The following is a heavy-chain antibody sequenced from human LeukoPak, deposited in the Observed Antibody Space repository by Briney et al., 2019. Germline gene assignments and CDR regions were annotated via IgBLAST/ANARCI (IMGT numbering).Heavy chain of an antibody. Sequence: GASVKVSCKASGYTFTSYGISWVRQAPGQGLEWMGWISAYNGNTNYAQKLQGRVTMTTDTSTSTAYMELRSLRSDDTAVYYCARALFSLGCSSTSRYGVCDYWGQGTLVTVSS. J-gene: IGHJ4*02. CDR1: GYTFTSYG. V-gene: IGHV1-18*01. CDR2: ISAYNGNT. CDR3: ARALFSLGCSSTSRYGVCDY. D-gene: IGHD2-2*01.